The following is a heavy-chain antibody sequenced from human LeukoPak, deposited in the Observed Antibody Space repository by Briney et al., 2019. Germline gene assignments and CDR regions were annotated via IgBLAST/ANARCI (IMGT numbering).Heavy chain of an antibody. CDR1: GFTFSSYW. CDR3: ARDRITMVRGVVDY. CDR2: IKQDGSEK. V-gene: IGHV3-7*01. J-gene: IGHJ4*02. Sequence: GGSLRLSCAASGFTFSSYWMSWVRQALGKGLEWVANIKQDGSEKYYVDSVKGRFTISRDNAKNSLYLQMNSLRAEDTAVYYCARDRITMVRGVVDYWGQGTLVTVSS. D-gene: IGHD3-10*01.